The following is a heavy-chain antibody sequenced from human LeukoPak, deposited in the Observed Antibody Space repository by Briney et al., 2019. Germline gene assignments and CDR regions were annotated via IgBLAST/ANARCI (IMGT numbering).Heavy chain of an antibody. CDR1: GFTFDDYA. CDR2: ISWNSGSI. J-gene: IGHJ3*02. Sequence: GGSLRLSCAASGFTFDDYAMHWVRQAPGKGLEWVSGISWNSGSIGYADSVKGRFTISRDNAKNSLYLQMNSLRAEDTALYYCAKDTTGTTFDAFGIWGQGTMVTVSS. V-gene: IGHV3-9*01. CDR3: AKDTTGTTFDAFGI. D-gene: IGHD1-1*01.